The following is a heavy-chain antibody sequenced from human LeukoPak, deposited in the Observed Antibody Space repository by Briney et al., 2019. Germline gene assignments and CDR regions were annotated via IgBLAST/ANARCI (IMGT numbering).Heavy chain of an antibody. J-gene: IGHJ4*02. D-gene: IGHD1-20*01. Sequence: PGRSLRLSCAASGFTFSSYSMNWVRQAPGKGLEWVSSISSSSTYIYYADSVKGRFTISRDNAKNSLYLQMNSLRAEDTAVYYCARESIIGTTVSYYFDYWGQGTLVTVSS. CDR2: ISSSSTYI. V-gene: IGHV3-21*01. CDR1: GFTFSSYS. CDR3: ARESIIGTTVSYYFDY.